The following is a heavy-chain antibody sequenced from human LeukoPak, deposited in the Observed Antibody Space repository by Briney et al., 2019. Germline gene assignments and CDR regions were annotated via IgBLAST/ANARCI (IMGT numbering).Heavy chain of an antibody. D-gene: IGHD3-22*01. CDR2: FDPEDGET. CDR3: ATEKYYYDSSGYYRAFDI. Sequence: GASVKVSCKASGYTFTSYGISWVRQAPGQGLEWMGGFDPEDGETIYAQKFQGRVTMTEDTSTDTAYMELSSLRSEDTAVYYCATEKYYYDSSGYYRAFDIWGQGTMVTVSS. CDR1: GYTFTSYG. J-gene: IGHJ3*02. V-gene: IGHV1-24*01.